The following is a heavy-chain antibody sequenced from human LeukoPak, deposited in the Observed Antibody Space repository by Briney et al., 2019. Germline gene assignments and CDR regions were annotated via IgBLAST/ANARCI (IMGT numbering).Heavy chain of an antibody. CDR2: INHSGST. CDR1: GGSFSGYY. CDR3: ARKGTMVRGVDY. V-gene: IGHV4-34*01. J-gene: IGHJ4*02. D-gene: IGHD3-10*01. Sequence: SETLSLTCAVYGGSFSGYYWSWTRQPPGKGLEWIGEINHSGSTNYNPSLKSRVTISVDTSKNQFSLKLSSVTAADTAVYYCARKGTMVRGVDYWGQGTLATVSS.